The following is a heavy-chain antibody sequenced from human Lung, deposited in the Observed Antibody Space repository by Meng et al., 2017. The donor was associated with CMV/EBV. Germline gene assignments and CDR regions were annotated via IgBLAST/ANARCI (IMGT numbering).Heavy chain of an antibody. D-gene: IGHD2-15*01. CDR2: LDNYGRDI. J-gene: IGHJ5*02. CDR3: ARDTPHNAFDP. V-gene: IGHV3-74*01. CDR1: VFSFNIYW. Sequence: SSAFSVFSFNIYWVHWAPQPPGGGLVSLSRLDNYGRDIIYADSVKGRFTASRDNARNIIYLQMNNLRDEDTAVYYCARDTPHNAFDPWGQGALVTVSS.